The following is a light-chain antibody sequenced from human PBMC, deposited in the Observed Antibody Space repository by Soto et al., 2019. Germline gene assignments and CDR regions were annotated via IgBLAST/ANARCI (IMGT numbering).Light chain of an antibody. CDR2: GAS. V-gene: IGKV3-20*01. CDR3: QQYGTVVT. Sequence: DIVLTQSPGTLSLSPGERATLSCRASQTIDSTYLAWYQQKPGQAPRLLIYGASSRATGIPDRFSGSGSGADFTLTISSLEPEDFAVYFCQQYGTVVTFGQGTKVEIK. CDR1: QTIDSTY. J-gene: IGKJ1*01.